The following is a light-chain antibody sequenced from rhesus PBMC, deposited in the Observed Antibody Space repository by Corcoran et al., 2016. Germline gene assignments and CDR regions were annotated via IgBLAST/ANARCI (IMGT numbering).Light chain of an antibody. CDR1: QIVNNH. V-gene: IGKV3-42*03. CDR3: QQYSNWPLT. CDR2: GSS. Sequence: EIVMTQSPATLSLSPGERATLSCWASQIVNNHLAWYQQKPGQAPTLLIYGSSSRAPGIPNRFSGSGSGTDFTLTISSLEPEDFAFYYCQQYSNWPLTFGGGTKVEIK. J-gene: IGKJ4*01.